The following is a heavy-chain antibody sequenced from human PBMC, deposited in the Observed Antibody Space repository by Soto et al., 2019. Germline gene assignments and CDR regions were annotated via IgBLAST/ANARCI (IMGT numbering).Heavy chain of an antibody. Sequence: EVQLVESGGGLVQPGGSQRISYSASGFIFSSYWMSWLRQAPGKGLEWVASMNEYGSERYYVDSVKGRFTISRDNAKNSLYLQMNSLRAEDTAVYYCARATGADKEDYWGQGTLVTVSS. CDR2: MNEYGSER. CDR3: ARATGADKEDY. CDR1: GFIFSSYW. V-gene: IGHV3-7*04. D-gene: IGHD3-10*01. J-gene: IGHJ4*02.